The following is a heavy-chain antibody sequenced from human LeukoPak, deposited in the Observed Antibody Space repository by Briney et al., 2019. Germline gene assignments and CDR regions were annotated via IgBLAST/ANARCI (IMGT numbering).Heavy chain of an antibody. CDR1: GFTFDDYA. D-gene: IGHD3-10*01. CDR3: AKVTRGSGSYAHYYYYMDV. CDR2: ISGSGGST. V-gene: IGHV3-23*01. Sequence: PGRSLRLSCAASGFTFDDYAMHWVRQAPGKGLEWVSGISGSGGSTYYADSVKGRFTISRDNSKNTLYLQMNSLRAEDTAVYYCAKVTRGSGSYAHYYYYMDVWGKGTTVTVSS. J-gene: IGHJ6*03.